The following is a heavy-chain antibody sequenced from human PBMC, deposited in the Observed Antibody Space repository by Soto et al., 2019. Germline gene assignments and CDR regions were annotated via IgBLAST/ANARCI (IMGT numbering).Heavy chain of an antibody. J-gene: IGHJ6*02. D-gene: IGHD6-6*01. Sequence: ASVKVSCKASGYTFTGYYMHWVRQAPGQGLEWMGWINPNSGGTNYAQKFQGRVTMTRDTSISTAYMELSRLRSDDTAVYYCARGTARPYYYYYYGMDVWGQGTTVTVSS. V-gene: IGHV1-2*02. CDR1: GYTFTGYY. CDR2: INPNSGGT. CDR3: ARGTARPYYYYYYGMDV.